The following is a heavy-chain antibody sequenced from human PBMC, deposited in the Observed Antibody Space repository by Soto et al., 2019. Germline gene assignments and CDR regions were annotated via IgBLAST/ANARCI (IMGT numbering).Heavy chain of an antibody. Sequence: QVQLQESGPGLVKPSETLSLTCTVSGGSIDGYNCAWIRQPPGKALEWVGYVYYNGGSSYNPSLRGRVPLSMDPSKSQFSLQLRSVTAADTAVYYCARQGIGNLHGLVAVWGRGTTVTVSS. D-gene: IGHD3-10*01. CDR3: ARQGIGNLHGLVAV. J-gene: IGHJ6*02. CDR2: VYYNGGS. V-gene: IGHV4-59*08. CDR1: GGSIDGYN.